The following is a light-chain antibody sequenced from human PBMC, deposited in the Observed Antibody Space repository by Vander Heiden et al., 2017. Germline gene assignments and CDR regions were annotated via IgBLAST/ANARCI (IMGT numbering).Light chain of an antibody. Sequence: AVSLGERATINCKSSQSVLYSSNNKNYLAWYQQKPGQPPKLLIYWASTRESGVPDRFSGSGSGTDFTLTISSLQAEDVAVYYCQQYYSTLITFGQGTQLEIK. CDR2: WAS. CDR1: QSVLYSSNNKNY. CDR3: QQYYSTLIT. V-gene: IGKV4-1*01. J-gene: IGKJ5*01.